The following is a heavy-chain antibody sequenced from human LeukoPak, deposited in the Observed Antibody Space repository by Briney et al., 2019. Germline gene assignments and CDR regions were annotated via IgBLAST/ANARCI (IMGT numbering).Heavy chain of an antibody. J-gene: IGHJ4*02. CDR3: ARSLPYGTTWYGRSDF. Sequence: TGGSLRLSCATSGFTFSSYAMHWVRQAPGKGLEWVAVISYGGDKEYYADSVKGRFTISRDNAMNSLYLQMNSLRAEDTAIYYCARSLPYGTTWYGRSDFWGQGTLVTVSS. CDR2: ISYGGDKE. D-gene: IGHD6-13*01. V-gene: IGHV3-30-3*01. CDR1: GFTFSSYA.